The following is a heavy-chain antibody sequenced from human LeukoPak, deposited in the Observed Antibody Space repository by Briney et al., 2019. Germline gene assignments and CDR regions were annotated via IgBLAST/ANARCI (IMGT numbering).Heavy chain of an antibody. CDR1: GGTFSSYT. V-gene: IGHV1-69*04. CDR3: AREGKGYYGSSGDAFDI. Sequence: SVKVSCKASGGTFSSYTISWVRQAPGQGLEWMGRIIPILGIANYAQKFQGRVTITADKSTSTAYMELSSLRSEDTAVYYCAREGKGYYGSSGDAFDIWGQGTMVTVSS. D-gene: IGHD3-10*01. J-gene: IGHJ3*02. CDR2: IIPILGIA.